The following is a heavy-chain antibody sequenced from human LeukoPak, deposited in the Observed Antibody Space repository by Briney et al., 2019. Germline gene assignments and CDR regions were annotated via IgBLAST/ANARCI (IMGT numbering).Heavy chain of an antibody. Sequence: SQTLSLTCAISGDSVSSNSAAWNWIRQSPSRGLEWLGRTYYRSKWYNDYAVSVKSRITINPDTSKNQFSLQLNSVTPEDTAVYYCARAHIQGYSSGRPFDYWGQGTLVTVSS. V-gene: IGHV6-1*01. J-gene: IGHJ4*02. CDR2: TYYRSKWYN. D-gene: IGHD6-19*01. CDR3: ARAHIQGYSSGRPFDY. CDR1: GDSVSSNSAA.